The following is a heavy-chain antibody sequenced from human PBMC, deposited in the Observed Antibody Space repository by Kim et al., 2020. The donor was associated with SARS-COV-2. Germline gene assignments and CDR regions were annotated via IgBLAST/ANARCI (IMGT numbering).Heavy chain of an antibody. CDR1: GYTFTSYA. J-gene: IGHJ4*02. CDR2: INAGNGNT. V-gene: IGHV1-3*01. Sequence: ASVKVSCKASGYTFTSYAMHWVRQAPGQRLEWMGWINAGNGNTKYSQKFQGRVTITRDTSASTAYMELSSLRSEDTAVYYCARTTVGYCSSTSCYKMGATAYYFDYWGQGTLVTVSS. CDR3: ARTTVGYCSSTSCYKMGATAYYFDY. D-gene: IGHD2-2*02.